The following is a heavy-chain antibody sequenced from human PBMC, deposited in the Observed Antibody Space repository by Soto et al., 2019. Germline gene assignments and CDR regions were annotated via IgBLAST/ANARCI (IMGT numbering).Heavy chain of an antibody. CDR3: AKDGRSSSRYYCYYGMDV. Sequence: QVQLVESGGGVVQPGRSLRLSCAASGFTFSSYGMHWVRQAPGKGLEWVAVISYDGSNKYYADSVKGRFTISRDNSKNTLYLQMNSLRAEDTAVYYCAKDGRSSSRYYCYYGMDVWGQGTTVTVSS. CDR2: ISYDGSNK. D-gene: IGHD6-6*01. J-gene: IGHJ6*02. CDR1: GFTFSSYG. V-gene: IGHV3-30*18.